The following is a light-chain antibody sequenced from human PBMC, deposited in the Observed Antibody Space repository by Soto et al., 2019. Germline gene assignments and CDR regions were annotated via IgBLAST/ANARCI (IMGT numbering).Light chain of an antibody. CDR1: QSVSNN. V-gene: IGKV3-15*01. Sequence: IAMTQSPATLSVSPGEIATLSCRASQSVSNNLAWYQQKPGQAPRLLIYDASTRATGIPARFSGSGSGTEFTLTVSGLQSEDFAVYYCQHYNNWPPWTFGQGTKVEIK. J-gene: IGKJ1*01. CDR2: DAS. CDR3: QHYNNWPPWT.